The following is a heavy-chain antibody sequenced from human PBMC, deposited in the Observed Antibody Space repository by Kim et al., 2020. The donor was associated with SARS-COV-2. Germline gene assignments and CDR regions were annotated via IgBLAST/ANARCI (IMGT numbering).Heavy chain of an antibody. CDR1: GFTFSSYS. V-gene: IGHV3-48*04. D-gene: IGHD5-12*01. CDR3: ARDQGVVSMATKDEGGY. J-gene: IGHJ4*02. Sequence: GGSLRLSCAASGFTFSSYSMNWVRQAPGKGLEWVSYISSSSSTIYYADSVKGRFTISRDNAKNSLYLQMNSLRAEDTAVYYCARDQGVVSMATKDEGGYWGQGTLVTVSS. CDR2: ISSSSSTI.